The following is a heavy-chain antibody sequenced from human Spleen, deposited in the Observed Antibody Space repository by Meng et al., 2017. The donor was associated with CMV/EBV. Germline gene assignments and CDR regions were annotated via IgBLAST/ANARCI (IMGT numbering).Heavy chain of an antibody. CDR2: INPDTGDT. D-gene: IGHD1-26*01. CDR1: FRDYC. CDR3: ARESGSETDYYYFYALDV. V-gene: IGHV1-2*02. J-gene: IGHJ6*02. Sequence: FRDYCLHRVRQAPGQGLEWMGWINPDTGDTKFAQKFQGRVTLTGDTSISTGYMELKSLRSDDTAIYFCARESGSETDYYYFYALDVWGPGTAVTVSS.